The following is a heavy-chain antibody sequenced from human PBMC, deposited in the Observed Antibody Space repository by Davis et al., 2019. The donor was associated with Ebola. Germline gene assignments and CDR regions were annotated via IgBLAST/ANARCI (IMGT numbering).Heavy chain of an antibody. D-gene: IGHD3-3*01. CDR2: ISWNSGSI. CDR3: AGSGYYFY. J-gene: IGHJ4*02. Sequence: GGSLRLSCAASGFTFDDYAMHWVRQAPGKGLEWVSGISWNSGSIGYADSVKGRFTISRDNAKNSLYLQMNSLRAEDTAVYYCAGSGYYFYWGQGTLVTVSS. V-gene: IGHV3-9*01. CDR1: GFTFDDYA.